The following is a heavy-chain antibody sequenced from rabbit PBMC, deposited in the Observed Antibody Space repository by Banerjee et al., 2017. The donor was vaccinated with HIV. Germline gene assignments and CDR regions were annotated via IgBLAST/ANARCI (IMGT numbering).Heavy chain of an antibody. V-gene: IGHV1S40*01. J-gene: IGHJ4*01. D-gene: IGHD6-1*01. CDR1: GFSFSSNYW. Sequence: QSLEESGGDLVKPGASLTLTCTASGFSFSSNYWIWWVRQAPGKGLEWIACIYTGSSGSTYYASWAKGRFTISKSSSTTVTLQMTSLTAADTATYFCARVGDGYGYALNLWGPGTLVTVS. CDR2: IYTGSSGST. CDR3: ARVGDGYGYALNL.